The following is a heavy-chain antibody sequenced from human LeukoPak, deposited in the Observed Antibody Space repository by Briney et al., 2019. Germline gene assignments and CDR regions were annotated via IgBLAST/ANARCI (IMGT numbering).Heavy chain of an antibody. CDR3: ARRAISGYSGREYYFDY. CDR1: GGSISSSSYY. Sequence: PSETLSLTCTVSGGSISSSSYYWGWIRQPPGKGLEWIGSIYYSGSTYYNPSLKSRVTISVDTSKNQFSRKLSSVTAADTAVYYCARRAISGYSGREYYFDYWGQGTLVTVSS. CDR2: IYYSGST. D-gene: IGHD1-26*01. J-gene: IGHJ4*02. V-gene: IGHV4-39*01.